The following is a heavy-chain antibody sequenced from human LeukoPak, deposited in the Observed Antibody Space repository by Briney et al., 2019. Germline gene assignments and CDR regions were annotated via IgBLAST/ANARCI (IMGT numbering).Heavy chain of an antibody. CDR2: ISGSGGST. V-gene: IGHV3-23*01. Sequence: GGSLRLSCAASGFTFSSYAMSWIRQAPGKGLEWVSAISGSGGSTYYAHSVKGRFTISRDNSKNTLYLQMNSLRAEDTAVYYCAKDRVRCFQHWGQGTLVSVSS. J-gene: IGHJ1*01. D-gene: IGHD5-24*01. CDR1: GFTFSSYA. CDR3: AKDRVRCFQH.